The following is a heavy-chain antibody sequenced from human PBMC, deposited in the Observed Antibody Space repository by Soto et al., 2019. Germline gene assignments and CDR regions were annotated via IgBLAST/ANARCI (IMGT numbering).Heavy chain of an antibody. CDR3: AKDYFGSGSQRDAFDI. Sequence: GGSLRLSCAASGFTFSSYAMGWVRQAPGKGLEWVSTISGSASSTYYADSVKGRFTISRDNSKNTLYLQMNSLRAEDTAVYYCAKDYFGSGSQRDAFDIWGQGTMVTVSS. V-gene: IGHV3-23*01. CDR1: GFTFSSYA. D-gene: IGHD3-10*01. J-gene: IGHJ3*02. CDR2: ISGSASST.